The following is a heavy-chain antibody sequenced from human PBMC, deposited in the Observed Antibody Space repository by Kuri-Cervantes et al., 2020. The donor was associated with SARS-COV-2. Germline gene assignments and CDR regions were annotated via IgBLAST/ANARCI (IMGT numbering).Heavy chain of an antibody. CDR1: GGSISSYY. D-gene: IGHD2-2*01. CDR3: ARGHIVVVPAARNWFDP. CDR2: IYTSGST. Sequence: GSLRLSCTVSGGSISSYYWSWIRQPAGKGLEWIGRIYTSGSTNYNPSLKSRVTMSVDTSKNQFSLKLSSVAAADTAVYYCARGHIVVVPAARNWFDPWGQGTLVTVSS. J-gene: IGHJ5*02. V-gene: IGHV4-4*07.